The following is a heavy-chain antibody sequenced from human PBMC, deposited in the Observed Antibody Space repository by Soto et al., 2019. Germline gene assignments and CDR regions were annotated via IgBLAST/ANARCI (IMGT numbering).Heavy chain of an antibody. Sequence: QVQLQQWGAGLLKPSETLSLTCAVYGGSFSGYYWTWIRQSPEKGLEWIGAVNHSGTTYYNPSLTTRVTISVHTPKIQFSLKMSSVTAADTAVYYCARGIGYCSSINCYSSRRSRFPSRGPGALITVSS. CDR2: VNHSGTT. V-gene: IGHV4-34*01. CDR1: GGSFSGYY. CDR3: ARGIGYCSSINCYSSRRSRFPS. D-gene: IGHD2-2*01. J-gene: IGHJ4*02.